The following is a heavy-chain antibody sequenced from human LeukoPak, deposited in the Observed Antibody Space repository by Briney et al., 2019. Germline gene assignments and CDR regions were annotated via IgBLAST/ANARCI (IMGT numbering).Heavy chain of an antibody. CDR2: INPNSGDT. V-gene: IGHV1-2*02. CDR1: GHTFTGYY. J-gene: IGHJ4*02. CDR3: ASYNYGNFDY. D-gene: IGHD5-24*01. Sequence: ASVKVSCKASGHTFTGYYMHWVRQAPGQGLEWMGWINPNSGDTNYAQKFQGRVTMTRDTSISTAYMELSRLRSDDTAVYYCASYNYGNFDYWGQGTLVTVSS.